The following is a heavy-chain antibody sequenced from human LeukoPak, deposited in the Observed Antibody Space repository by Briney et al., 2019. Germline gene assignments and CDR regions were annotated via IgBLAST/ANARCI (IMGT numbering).Heavy chain of an antibody. D-gene: IGHD6-13*01. CDR2: ISGSGGST. CDR3: AEDVATAGLYYFDY. V-gene: IGHV3-23*01. Sequence: GGSMRLSCAASGFTFSSYAMSWVRQAPGKGLEWVSAISGSGGSTYYADSVKGRFTISRDNSKNTLYLQMNSLRAEDTAVYYCAEDVATAGLYYFDYWGQGTLVTVSS. CDR1: GFTFSSYA. J-gene: IGHJ4*02.